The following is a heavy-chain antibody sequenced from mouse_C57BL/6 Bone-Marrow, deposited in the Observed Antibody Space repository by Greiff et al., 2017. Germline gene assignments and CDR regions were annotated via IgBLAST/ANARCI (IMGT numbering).Heavy chain of an antibody. CDR2: IYPGSGNT. V-gene: IGHV1-76*01. CDR3: ARSSIYYDYDERDFDY. CDR1: GYTFTDYY. D-gene: IGHD2-4*01. J-gene: IGHJ2*01. Sequence: VQLQQSGAELVRPGASVKLSCKASGYTFTDYYINWVKQRPGPGLEWIARIYPGSGNTYYNEKFKGKATLTAEKASSTAYMQLSGLTSEDSAVYFCARSSIYYDYDERDFDYWGQGTTLTVSS.